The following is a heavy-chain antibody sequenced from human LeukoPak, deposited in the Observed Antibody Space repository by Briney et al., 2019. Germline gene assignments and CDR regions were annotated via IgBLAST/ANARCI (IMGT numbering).Heavy chain of an antibody. J-gene: IGHJ4*02. V-gene: IGHV3-23*01. D-gene: IGHD3-22*01. CDR1: GFTFSSYA. CDR2: ISGSGGST. Sequence: PGGSLRLSCAASGFTFSSYAMSWVRQAPGKGLEWVSAISGSGGSTYYADSVKGRFTISRDNSKNTLYLQMNSLRAEDTAVYYCAKDRYYYDSSGYRATWGLPHYWGQGTLVTVSS. CDR3: AKDRYYYDSSGYRATWGLPHY.